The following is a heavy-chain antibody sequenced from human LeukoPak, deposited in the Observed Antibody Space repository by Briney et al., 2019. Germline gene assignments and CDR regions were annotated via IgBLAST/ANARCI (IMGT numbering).Heavy chain of an antibody. CDR2: INQSGST. CDR1: GGSFSGYY. CDR3: ARAGGSSWLYYYYYMDV. V-gene: IGHV4-34*01. Sequence: SETLSLTCAVYGGSFSGYYWSWIRQPPGKGLEWSGEINQSGSTNYNPSLKSRVPIPVDTSTNQFSLKPSSVTAADTAVYYCARAGGSSWLYYYYYMDVWGKGTTVTVSS. J-gene: IGHJ6*03. D-gene: IGHD6-6*01.